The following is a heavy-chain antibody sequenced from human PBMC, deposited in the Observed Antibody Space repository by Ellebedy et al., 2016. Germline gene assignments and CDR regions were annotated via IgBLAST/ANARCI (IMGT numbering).Heavy chain of an antibody. CDR1: GGPFRGYY. V-gene: IGHV4-59*01. CDR2: IYYSGST. D-gene: IGHD3-10*01. CDR3: ARIYSRGVTRYYFDY. Sequence: SETLSLXCALYGGPFRGYYWSWTRQPPGKGLEWIGYIYYSGSTNYNPSLKSRVTTSVDTSKNQYSLKLSSVTAADTAVYYCARIYSRGVTRYYFDYWGQGTLVTVSS. J-gene: IGHJ4*02.